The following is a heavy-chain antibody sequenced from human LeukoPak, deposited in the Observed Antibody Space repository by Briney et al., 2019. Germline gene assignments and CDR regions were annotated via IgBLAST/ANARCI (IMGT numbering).Heavy chain of an antibody. CDR2: IRSKAYGGTT. J-gene: IGHJ4*02. Sequence: GGSLRLSCTASGFTFGDYAMSRVRQAPGKGLEWVGFIRSKAYGGTTEYAASVKGRFTISRDDSKSIAYLQMNSLKTEDTAVYYCTRVDDSSGYSPAHFDYWGQGTLVTVSS. D-gene: IGHD3-22*01. V-gene: IGHV3-49*04. CDR3: TRVDDSSGYSPAHFDY. CDR1: GFTFGDYA.